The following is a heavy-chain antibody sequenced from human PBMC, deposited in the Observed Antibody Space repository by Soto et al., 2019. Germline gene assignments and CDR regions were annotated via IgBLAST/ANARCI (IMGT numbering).Heavy chain of an antibody. V-gene: IGHV3-15*01. CDR1: GFTFSNAW. CDR2: IKRLSNGGIT. D-gene: IGHD3-16*01. J-gene: IGHJ4*02. CDR3: ATDWGRD. Sequence: VQLVESGGGLVRPGGSLRLSCAASGFTFSNAWMAWVRQAPGKGLEWVGRIKRLSNGGITEYAAPVKGRFSISRDDSKPTVHLQMDSLKAEDTAVYYCATDWGRDWGQGTLVTVSS.